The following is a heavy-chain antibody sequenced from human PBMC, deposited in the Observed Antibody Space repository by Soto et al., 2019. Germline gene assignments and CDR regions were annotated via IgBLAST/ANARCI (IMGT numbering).Heavy chain of an antibody. CDR3: ARWSCTSGPCNTLDY. J-gene: IGHJ4*02. D-gene: IGHD2-2*01. Sequence: SETLSLTCAVSGDSIIGIYHWAWIRQSPGRGLEWIASIYHTGTTYYTPSLERRVTISVDMSKNQFSLRLISVTAADTAVFFCARWSCTSGPCNTLDYWGQGILVTVSS. CDR1: GDSIIGIYH. V-gene: IGHV4-38-2*01. CDR2: IYHTGTT.